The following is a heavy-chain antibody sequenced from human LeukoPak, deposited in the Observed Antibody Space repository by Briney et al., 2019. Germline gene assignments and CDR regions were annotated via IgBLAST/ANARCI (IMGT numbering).Heavy chain of an antibody. CDR2: IYTSGST. Sequence: SETLSLTCTVSGGSISSYYWSWIRQPAGKGLEWIGRIYTSGSTNYNPSLKSRVTISVDTSKNQFSLKLSSVTAADTAVYYCARVPPRYSSSWYNRLYDAFDIWGQGTMVTVSS. V-gene: IGHV4-4*07. CDR1: GGSISSYY. J-gene: IGHJ3*02. CDR3: ARVPPRYSSSWYNRLYDAFDI. D-gene: IGHD6-13*01.